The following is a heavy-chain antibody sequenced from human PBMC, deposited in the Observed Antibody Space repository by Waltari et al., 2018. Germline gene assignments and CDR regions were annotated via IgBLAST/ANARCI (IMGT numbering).Heavy chain of an antibody. CDR2: IAYEGSNK. D-gene: IGHD2-15*01. V-gene: IGHV3-30*01. J-gene: IGHJ5*02. Sequence: QVQLVESGGGVVQPGRSLRLSCAASGFTFSSYAMHWVRQAPGKGIEWVAVIAYEGSNKYDAESVNGRFTISRDNSKNTLYLQMNSLRAEDTAVYYCAREVLGIFGESNWFDPWGQGTLVTVSS. CDR3: AREVLGIFGESNWFDP. CDR1: GFTFSSYA.